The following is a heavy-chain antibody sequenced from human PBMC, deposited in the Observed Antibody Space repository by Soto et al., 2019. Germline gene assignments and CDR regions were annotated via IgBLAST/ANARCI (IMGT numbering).Heavy chain of an antibody. CDR3: ARIDIVVVPAATHGNFDL. D-gene: IGHD2-2*01. J-gene: IGHJ2*01. Sequence: EVQLVESGGGVVRPGGSLRLSCAASGFTFDDYGMRWVRQAPGKGLEWVSGINWNGGSTGYAYSVKGRFTISRDNAKNSVYLQRNSLRAEDTALYHCARIDIVVVPAATHGNFDLWGRGTLVTVSS. CDR2: INWNGGST. CDR1: GFTFDDYG. V-gene: IGHV3-20*01.